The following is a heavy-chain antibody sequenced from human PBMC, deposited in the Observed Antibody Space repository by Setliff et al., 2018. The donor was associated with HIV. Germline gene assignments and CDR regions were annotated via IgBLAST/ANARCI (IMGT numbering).Heavy chain of an antibody. J-gene: IGHJ3*02. CDR2: IYYSGST. CDR1: GGSISSSSYY. V-gene: IGHV4-39*01. CDR3: ARNDAFDI. Sequence: SETLSLTCTVSGGSISSSSYYWGWIRQPPGKGLEWIGNIYYSGSTYYNPSLKSRVTISVDTSKNQFSLKLSSVTAADTAVYYCARNDAFDIWGQGTLVTVSS.